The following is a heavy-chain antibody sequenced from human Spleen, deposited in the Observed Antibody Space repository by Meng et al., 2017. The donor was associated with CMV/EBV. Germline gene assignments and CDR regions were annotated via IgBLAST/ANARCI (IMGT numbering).Heavy chain of an antibody. Sequence: QLQQWAEGLLKPSETLSLTCAVYGGSFSGYYWSWIRQPPGKGLEWIGEINHSGSTNYNPSLKSRVTISVDTSKNQFSLKLSSVTAADTAVYYCARGQIAAGFDPWGQGTLVTVSS. CDR2: INHSGST. J-gene: IGHJ5*02. CDR1: GGSFSGYY. CDR3: ARGQIAAGFDP. V-gene: IGHV4-34*01. D-gene: IGHD6-13*01.